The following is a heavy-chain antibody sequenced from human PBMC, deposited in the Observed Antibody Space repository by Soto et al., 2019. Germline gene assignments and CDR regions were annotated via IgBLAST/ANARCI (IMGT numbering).Heavy chain of an antibody. CDR2: ISGSGGST. CDR3: AKDRYCSGGSCYSEWAFDI. D-gene: IGHD2-15*01. CDR1: GFTFSNYA. V-gene: IGHV3-23*01. J-gene: IGHJ3*02. Sequence: EVQLLESGGGLVQPGGSLRLSCAASGFTFSNYAMSWVRQAPGKGLEWVSAISGSGGSTYYADSVKGRFTISRDNSKNTLFLKMSSLRAEDTAVYYCAKDRYCSGGSCYSEWAFDIWGQGTMVTVSS.